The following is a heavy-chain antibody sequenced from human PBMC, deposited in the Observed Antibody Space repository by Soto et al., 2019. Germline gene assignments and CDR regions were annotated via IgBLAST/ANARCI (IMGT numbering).Heavy chain of an antibody. CDR2: IYYSGGT. CDR3: ASKDTGYAEDMDV. J-gene: IGHJ6*03. CDR1: GGSISRGGYY. D-gene: IGHD5-12*01. V-gene: IGHV4-31*03. Sequence: QVPLQESVPGLVKPSQTLSLTCTVSGGSISRGGYYWSWIRQHPGKGLEWIGYIYYSGGTYCNPSLKSRVTISVDSSENQFSLRLSSVTAADTAVYYCASKDTGYAEDMDVWGKGTTVTVSS.